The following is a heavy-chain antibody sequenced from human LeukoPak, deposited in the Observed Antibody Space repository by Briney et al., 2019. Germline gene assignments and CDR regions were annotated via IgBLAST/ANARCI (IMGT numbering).Heavy chain of an antibody. V-gene: IGHV3-7*01. D-gene: IGHD6-19*01. CDR2: IKQDGSEK. CDR3: ARVQAVAGFLDKNPDY. CDR1: GFTFSSYW. Sequence: PGGSLRLSCAASGFTFSSYWMSWVRQAPGKGLEWVANIKQDGSEKYYVDSVKGRFTISRDNAKNSLYLQMNSLRAEDAAVYYCARVQAVAGFLDKNPDYWGQGTLVTVSS. J-gene: IGHJ4*02.